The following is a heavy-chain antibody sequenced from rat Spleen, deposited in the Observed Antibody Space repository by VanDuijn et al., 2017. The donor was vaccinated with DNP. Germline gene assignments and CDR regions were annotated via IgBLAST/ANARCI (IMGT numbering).Heavy chain of an antibody. CDR1: GFTFSDYY. D-gene: IGHD1-10*01. J-gene: IGHJ3*01. Sequence: EVQLVESGGGLVQPGGSLKLSCAASGFTFSDYYMAWVRQAPKKGLEWVATISYDGSSTYYRDSVKGRFTISRDNAKSTLYLQMDSLRSEDTATYYCASLNNYNWFAYWGQGTLVTVSS. CDR3: ASLNNYNWFAY. V-gene: IGHV5-7*01. CDR2: ISYDGSST.